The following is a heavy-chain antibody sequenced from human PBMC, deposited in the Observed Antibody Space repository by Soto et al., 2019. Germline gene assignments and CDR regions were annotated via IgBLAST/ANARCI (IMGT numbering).Heavy chain of an antibody. J-gene: IGHJ3*02. CDR1: GGSVGTGAYY. D-gene: IGHD3-22*01. V-gene: IGHV4-61*08. Sequence: SETLSLTCRVFGGSVGTGAYYWSWIRQPPGKGLEWIGYTLHSGRPNYNPSLQSLQSRVTTSVDTSRNQFSLRLTSVTAADTALYYCARHDYYHRTFDIWGQGTLVTVSS. CDR3: ARHDYYHRTFDI. CDR2: TLHSGRP.